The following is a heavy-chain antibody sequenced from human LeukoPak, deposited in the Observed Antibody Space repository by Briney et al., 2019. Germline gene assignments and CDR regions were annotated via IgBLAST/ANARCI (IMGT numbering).Heavy chain of an antibody. V-gene: IGHV1-69*04. CDR2: IIPIFGIA. CDR3: ARGCHDSSGYCAGFDI. CDR1: GGTFSSYA. J-gene: IGHJ3*02. Sequence: SVKVSCKASGGTFSSYAISWVRQAPGQGLEWMGRIIPIFGIANYAQKFQGRVTITADKSTSTAYMELSSLRAEDTAVYYCARGCHDSSGYCAGFDIWGQGTMVTVSS. D-gene: IGHD3-22*01.